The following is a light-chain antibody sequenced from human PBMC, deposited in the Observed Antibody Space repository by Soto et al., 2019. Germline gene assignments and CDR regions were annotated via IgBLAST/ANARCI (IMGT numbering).Light chain of an antibody. J-gene: IGLJ2*01. Sequence: QSVLTQPPSASGTPGQRATISCSGSSPNIGSNTVNWYQQLPGTAPKLLISSNNQRPSGVPVRFSGSKSGTSASLAISGLQSEEAADYYCAGWDDCRNGVVFGVGTKVSVL. V-gene: IGLV1-44*01. CDR3: AGWDDCRNGVV. CDR2: SNN. CDR1: SPNIGSNT.